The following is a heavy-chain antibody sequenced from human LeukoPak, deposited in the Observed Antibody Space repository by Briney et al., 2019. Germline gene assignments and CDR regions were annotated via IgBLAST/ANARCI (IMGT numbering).Heavy chain of an antibody. CDR3: ARDPYSGSYGPYYYYMDV. CDR2: IKQDGSEK. V-gene: IGHV3-7*01. J-gene: IGHJ6*03. CDR1: GCTFNSKEW. Sequence: GGALTLSCVDSGCTFNSKEWMTLVRQAPGEGLEWVANIKQDGSEKNYVDSVKGRFTISRDNAKNSLYLQMDSLRVEDTAVYHCARDPYSGSYGPYYYYMDVWGEGTTVTISS. D-gene: IGHD1-26*01.